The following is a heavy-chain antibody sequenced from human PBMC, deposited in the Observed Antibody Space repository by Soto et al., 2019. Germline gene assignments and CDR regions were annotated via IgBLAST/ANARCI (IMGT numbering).Heavy chain of an antibody. Sequence: GESLKISCKGSGYSFTSYWIGWVRQMPVKGLEWMGIIYPGDSDTRYSPSFQGQVTISADKSISTAYLQWSSLKASDTAMYYCARHRKVGQQLAGEFDYWGQGTLVTVSS. CDR3: ARHRKVGQQLAGEFDY. V-gene: IGHV5-51*01. CDR1: GYSFTSYW. J-gene: IGHJ4*02. CDR2: IYPGDSDT. D-gene: IGHD6-13*01.